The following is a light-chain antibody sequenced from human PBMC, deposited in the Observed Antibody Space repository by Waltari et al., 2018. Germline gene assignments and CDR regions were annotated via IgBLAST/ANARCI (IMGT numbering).Light chain of an antibody. CDR3: QHYNIWPPGYT. J-gene: IGKJ2*01. CDR1: QSVGSN. CDR2: GAS. Sequence: EMVMTQSPATLSVSPGERATPSCRASQSVGSNVAWYQQNPGQAPRPLIYGASTRATVIPARFSGSGSGTEFTLTISSLQSEDFAVYYCQHYNIWPPGYTFGQGTKLEIK. V-gene: IGKV3-15*01.